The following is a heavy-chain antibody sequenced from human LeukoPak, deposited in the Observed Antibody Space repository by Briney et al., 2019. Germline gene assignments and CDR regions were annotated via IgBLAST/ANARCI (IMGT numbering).Heavy chain of an antibody. CDR2: IYHSGST. D-gene: IGHD6-13*01. V-gene: IGHV4-38-2*02. CDR1: GYSISSDYY. CDR3: ARRTIAAAGTPLYY. J-gene: IGHJ4*02. Sequence: SETLSLTCSVSGYSISSDYYWGWIRQPPGKGLEWIGNIYHSGSTYYNPSLTSRVTISVDTSKNQFSLKLSSVTAADTAVYYCARRTIAAAGTPLYYWGQGTLVTVSS.